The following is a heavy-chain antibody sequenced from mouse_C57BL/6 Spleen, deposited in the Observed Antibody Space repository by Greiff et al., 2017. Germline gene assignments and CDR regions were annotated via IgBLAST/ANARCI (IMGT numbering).Heavy chain of an antibody. CDR2: IDPSDSYT. CDR1: GYTFTSYW. J-gene: IGHJ3*01. Sequence: VKLQQPGAELVMPGASVKLSCKASGYTFTSYWMHWVKQRPGQGLEWIGEIDPSDSYTNYNQKFKGKSTLTVDKSSSTAYMQLSSLTSEDSAVYYCARSSIGFAYWGQGTLVTVSA. D-gene: IGHD2-10*02. CDR3: ARSSIGFAY. V-gene: IGHV1-69*01.